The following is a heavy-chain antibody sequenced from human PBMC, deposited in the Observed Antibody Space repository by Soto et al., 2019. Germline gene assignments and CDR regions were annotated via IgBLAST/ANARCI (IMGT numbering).Heavy chain of an antibody. CDR1: GFTFSNYW. D-gene: IGHD3-22*01. CDR3: ARDLLGDSSVYFDY. Sequence: EVQLVESGGGLVQPGGSLRLSCAASGFTFSNYWMHWVRQAPGKGLVWVSRIKSDGRSASYADSVKGRFTISRDNAKNTLYLQMNSLRAEDTAVYYCARDLLGDSSVYFDYWGQGTLVTVSS. V-gene: IGHV3-74*01. CDR2: IKSDGRSA. J-gene: IGHJ4*02.